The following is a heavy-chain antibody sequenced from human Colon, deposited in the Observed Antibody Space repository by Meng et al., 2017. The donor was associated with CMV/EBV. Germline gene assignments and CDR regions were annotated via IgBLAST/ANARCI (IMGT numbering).Heavy chain of an antibody. CDR2: INPSSGDT. Sequence: HLVESGAGVKNLCTAWSVSGESAGYSFTGFLLHWGPRTPGEGLEWMGWINPSSGDTKYAQKFQGRVTMTTDTSINTAYMDLSTLRSDDTAVYFCAAWGLLVKFDYWGQGTLVTVSS. J-gene: IGHJ4*02. D-gene: IGHD7-27*01. CDR1: GYSFTGFL. V-gene: IGHV1-2*03. CDR3: AAWGLLVKFDY.